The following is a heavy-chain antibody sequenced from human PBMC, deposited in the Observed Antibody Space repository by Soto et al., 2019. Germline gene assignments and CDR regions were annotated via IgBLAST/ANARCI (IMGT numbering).Heavy chain of an antibody. CDR1: GYTFSDYY. J-gene: IGHJ3*01. D-gene: IGHD5-12*01. CDR2: INCDSGGT. Sequence: QVHLVQSGAEVKKPGTSVKVSCKTSGYTFSDYYIHWVRQAPGQGLEWMGRINCDSGGTTYSQKFQGRVTMTRDTSIKTVYMDLSRLTSNDTAVYYCTRDLVGYDAFDVWGRGTLVAVSP. CDR3: TRDLVGYDAFDV. V-gene: IGHV1-2*02.